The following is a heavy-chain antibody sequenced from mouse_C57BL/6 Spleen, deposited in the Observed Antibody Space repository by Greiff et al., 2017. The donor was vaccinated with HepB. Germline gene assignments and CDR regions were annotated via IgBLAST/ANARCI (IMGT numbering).Heavy chain of an antibody. CDR1: GFTFSDYG. D-gene: IGHD1-1*01. J-gene: IGHJ4*01. CDR2: ISSGSSTI. V-gene: IGHV5-17*01. Sequence: EVQVVESGGGLVKPGGSLKLSCAASGFTFSDYGMHWVRQAPEKGLEWVAYISSGSSTIYYADTVKGRFTISRDNAKNTLFLQMTSLRSEDTAMYYCARTTTTVVADYAMDYWGQGTSVTVSS. CDR3: ARTTTTVVADYAMDY.